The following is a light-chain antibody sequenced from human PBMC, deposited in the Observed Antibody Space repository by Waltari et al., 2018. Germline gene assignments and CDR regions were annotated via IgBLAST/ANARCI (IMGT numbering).Light chain of an antibody. CDR2: EAT. CDR3: CSYAGGTAYV. J-gene: IGLJ1*01. Sequence: SALTPPASVSVSPGQSITTSCTGTSSYIVPYNFVSWYQEYPGKAPKLIIYEATKRPSGVSDRFSASKSGNTASLTISGLQDDDEADYSCCSYAGGTAYVFGTGTRVTVL. V-gene: IGLV2-23*01. CDR1: SSYIVPYNF.